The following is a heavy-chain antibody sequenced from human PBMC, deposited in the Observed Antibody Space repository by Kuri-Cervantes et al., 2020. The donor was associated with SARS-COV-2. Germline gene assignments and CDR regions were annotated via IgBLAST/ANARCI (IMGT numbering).Heavy chain of an antibody. J-gene: IGHJ4*02. Sequence: GGSLRLSCAASGFTFSGSAMHWVRQASGKGLEWVGRIRSKANSYATAYAASVKGRFTISRDDSKNTAYLQMNSLKTEDTAVYYCTIDYSNFSYWGQGTLVTVSS. CDR2: IRSKANSYAT. CDR3: TIDYSNFSY. CDR1: GFTFSGSA. D-gene: IGHD4-11*01. V-gene: IGHV3-73*01.